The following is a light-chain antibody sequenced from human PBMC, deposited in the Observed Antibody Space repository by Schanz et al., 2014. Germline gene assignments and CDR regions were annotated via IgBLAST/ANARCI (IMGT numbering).Light chain of an antibody. J-gene: IGLJ3*02. CDR3: SSYTITSTRV. CDR2: DVN. V-gene: IGLV2-14*03. CDR1: SNDVGRYDY. Sequence: QSALTQPPSASGSPGQSVTISCTGTSNDVGRYDYVSWYQQHPGKAPKLMIYDVNNRPSGVSNRFSGSKSGNTASLTISGLQAEDEADYYCSSYTITSTRVFGGGTKLTVL.